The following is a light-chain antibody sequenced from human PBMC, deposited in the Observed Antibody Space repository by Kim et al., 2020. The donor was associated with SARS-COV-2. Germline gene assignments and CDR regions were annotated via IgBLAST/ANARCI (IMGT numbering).Light chain of an antibody. CDR3: QVWDNSGDHVV. V-gene: IGLV3-21*04. CDR1: NIGSRH. J-gene: IGLJ2*01. Sequence: SYELTQPPSVSVAPGKTAQITCGGNNIGSRHVHWYQQKPGQAPVLVIYYNTDRPSGIPERFSGSNSGNTATLTISRVEAGDEADYYCQVWDNSGDHVVFNGGTKLTVL. CDR2: YNT.